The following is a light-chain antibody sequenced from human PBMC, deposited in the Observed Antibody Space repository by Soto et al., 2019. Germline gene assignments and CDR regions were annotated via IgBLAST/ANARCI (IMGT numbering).Light chain of an antibody. CDR2: GTS. V-gene: IGKV3-11*01. CDR1: QSVSSSS. Sequence: EIVLTQSPGTLSLSPGERATLSCRASQSVSSSSLAWYQQRPGQAPRLLIYGTSSRATGIPARFSGSGSGTDFTLTISSLEPEDFAVYYCQQRSNWPPGITFGQGTRLEIK. J-gene: IGKJ5*01. CDR3: QQRSNWPPGIT.